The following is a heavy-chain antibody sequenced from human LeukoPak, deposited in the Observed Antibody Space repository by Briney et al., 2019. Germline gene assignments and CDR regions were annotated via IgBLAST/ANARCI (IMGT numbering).Heavy chain of an antibody. CDR1: GYSFTSYW. CDR3: ARSSDVLRFLEWPRSNWFDP. Sequence: GESLKISCKGSGYSFTSYWIGWVRQMPGKGLEWMGIIYPGDSDTRYSPSFQGQVTISADKSISTAYLQWSSLKASDTAMYYCARSSDVLRFLEWPRSNWFDPWGQGTLSPSPQ. V-gene: IGHV5-51*01. CDR2: IYPGDSDT. J-gene: IGHJ5*02. D-gene: IGHD3-3*01.